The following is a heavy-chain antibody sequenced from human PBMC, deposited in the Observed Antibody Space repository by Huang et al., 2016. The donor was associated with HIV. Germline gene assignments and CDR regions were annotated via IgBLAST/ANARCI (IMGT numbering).Heavy chain of an antibody. CDR3: ATDYRDGFDV. Sequence: QVQLQASGPGLLKSSETLSLTCTLSGGPISGFSWSWIRQPAGKGLELVGRVSASGSTYYNPSLKSRVTMSIDTSKNQFSLNVTSVTAADSAMYYCATDYRDGFDVWGQGTMVTVSS. CDR1: GGPISGFS. V-gene: IGHV4-4*07. J-gene: IGHJ3*01. CDR2: VSASGST. D-gene: IGHD3-10*01.